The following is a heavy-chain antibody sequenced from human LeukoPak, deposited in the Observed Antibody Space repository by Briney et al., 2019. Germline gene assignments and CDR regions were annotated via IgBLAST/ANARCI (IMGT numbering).Heavy chain of an antibody. CDR3: ARDLSEITMIVGLGWFDP. CDR1: GGTFTSYG. Sequence: GASVKVSCKASGGTFTSYGISWVRQAPGQGLEWMGWISAYNGNTNYAQKLQGRVTMTTDTSTSTAYMELRSLRSDDTAVYYCARDLSEITMIVGLGWFDPWGQGTLVTVSS. V-gene: IGHV1-18*01. J-gene: IGHJ5*02. CDR2: ISAYNGNT. D-gene: IGHD3-22*01.